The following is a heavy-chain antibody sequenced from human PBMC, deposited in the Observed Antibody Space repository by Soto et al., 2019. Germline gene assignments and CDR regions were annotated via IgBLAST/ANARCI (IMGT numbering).Heavy chain of an antibody. Sequence: SETLSLTCTVSGGSVSSGSYHRSWIRQPPGKGLEWIGYIYYSGSTNYNPSLKSRVTISVDTSKNQFSLKLSSVTAADTAVYYCARRVVTAISNWFDPWGQGTLVTVSS. V-gene: IGHV4-61*01. J-gene: IGHJ5*02. CDR3: ARRVVTAISNWFDP. CDR2: IYYSGST. D-gene: IGHD2-21*02. CDR1: GGSVSSGSYH.